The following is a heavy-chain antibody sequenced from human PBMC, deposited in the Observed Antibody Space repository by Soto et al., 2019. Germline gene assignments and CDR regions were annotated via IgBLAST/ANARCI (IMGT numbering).Heavy chain of an antibody. V-gene: IGHV1-8*01. J-gene: IGHJ6*02. CDR2: MNPNSGNT. D-gene: IGHD7-27*01. Sequence: GASVKVSCKASGYTFTSYDINWVRQATGQGLEWMGWMNPNSGNTGYAQKFQGRVIMTRNTSIRTAYMELSSLRSEDTAVYYCAILPWANSYYYGMDVWGQGTTVTVSS. CDR3: AILPWANSYYYGMDV. CDR1: GYTFTSYD.